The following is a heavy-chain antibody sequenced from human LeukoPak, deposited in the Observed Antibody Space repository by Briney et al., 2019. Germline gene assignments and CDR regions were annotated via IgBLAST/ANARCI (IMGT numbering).Heavy chain of an antibody. V-gene: IGHV4-34*01. J-gene: IGHJ6*03. CDR2: INQSGST. Sequence: PSETLSLTCAVYGGSFSGYYWSWIRQPPGKGLEWIGEINQSGSTNYNPSLKSRVTISADTSKKQFSLKLSSVTAADTAVYYCARRYYYYYYMDVWGKGTTVTISS. CDR3: ARRYYYYYYMDV. CDR1: GGSFSGYY.